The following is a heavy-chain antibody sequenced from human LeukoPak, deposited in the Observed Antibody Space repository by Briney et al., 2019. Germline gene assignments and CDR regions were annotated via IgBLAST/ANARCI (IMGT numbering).Heavy chain of an antibody. CDR2: TYYSGST. J-gene: IGHJ5*02. D-gene: IGHD4-11*01. V-gene: IGHV4-59*12. Sequence: SETLSLTCTVSGGSISSYYWSWIRQPPGKGLEWIGYTYYSGSTNYNPSLKSRVTISVDASKNQFSLKLSSVTAADTAVYYCARAVSWFDPWGQGTLVTVSS. CDR3: ARAVSWFDP. CDR1: GGSISSYY.